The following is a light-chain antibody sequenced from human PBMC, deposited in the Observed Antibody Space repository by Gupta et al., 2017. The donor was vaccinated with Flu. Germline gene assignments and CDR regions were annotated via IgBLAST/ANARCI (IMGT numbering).Light chain of an antibody. CDR3: ASKPGSSSFYV. CDR2: EVN. CDR1: SSDIGNYNV. Sequence: QSALTQPASVSGSPGPSITISCTGTSSDIGNYNVVSWYQQHPGKAPKLVIYEVNKRPSGVADGFSGPNVATTADLKTPGPQVEAGANYYCASKPGSSSFYVFGIGTEVTVL. V-gene: IGLV2-23*02. J-gene: IGLJ1*01.